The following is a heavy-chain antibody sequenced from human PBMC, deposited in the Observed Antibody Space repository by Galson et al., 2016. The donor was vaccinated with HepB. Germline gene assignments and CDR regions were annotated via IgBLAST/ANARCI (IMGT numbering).Heavy chain of an antibody. V-gene: IGHV3-74*01. CDR1: GFTLRSYW. Sequence: SLRLSCAASGFTLRSYWMHWVRQGPGKGLVWVSRINSDGSSTRYADSVKGRFTISRDNAKNTLYLQMNSLRAGDTAVYYCARDRDYTNAFDIWGQGTMVTVSS. D-gene: IGHD4-11*01. CDR2: INSDGSST. J-gene: IGHJ3*02. CDR3: ARDRDYTNAFDI.